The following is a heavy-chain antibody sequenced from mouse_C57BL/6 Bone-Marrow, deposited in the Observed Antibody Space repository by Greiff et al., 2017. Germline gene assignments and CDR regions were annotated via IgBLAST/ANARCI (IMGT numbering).Heavy chain of an antibody. CDR2: IFPGSGST. CDR1: GYTFTDYY. Sequence: VQLQQSGPELVKPGASVKISCKASGYTFTDYYINWVKQRPGQGLEWIGWIFPGSGSTYYNEKFKGKATLTVDKSSSTAYMLLSSLTSEDSAVYFCARTPITTVVATPFAYWGQGTLVTVSA. CDR3: ARTPITTVVATPFAY. J-gene: IGHJ3*01. D-gene: IGHD1-1*01. V-gene: IGHV1-75*01.